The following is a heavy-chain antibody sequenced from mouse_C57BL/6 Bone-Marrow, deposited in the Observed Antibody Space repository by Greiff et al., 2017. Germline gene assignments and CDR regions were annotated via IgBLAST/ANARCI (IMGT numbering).Heavy chain of an antibody. CDR2: IDLENGDP. J-gene: IGHJ4*01. V-gene: IGHV14-4*01. CDR1: GFNIKDAY. CDR3: TTWTTVGAGYAMDY. D-gene: IGHD1-1*01. Sequence: EVLLQESGAELVRPGASVKLSCTVPGFNIKDAYMHWVKQRPEQGLEWIGWIDLENGDPEYASKFQGKATIPAAPSSNTAYVQLSSLTAEDTAGYYCTTWTTVGAGYAMDYWGQGTSVTVSS.